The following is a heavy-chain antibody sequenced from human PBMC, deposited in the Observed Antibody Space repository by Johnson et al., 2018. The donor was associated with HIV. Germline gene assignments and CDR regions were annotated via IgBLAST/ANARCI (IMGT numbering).Heavy chain of an antibody. D-gene: IGHD4-17*01. CDR1: GFTFDDYG. V-gene: IGHV3-20*04. J-gene: IGHJ3*02. CDR2: INWNGGST. CDR3: AKGYGYYEGNAFEI. Sequence: VQLVESGGGLVKPGGSLRLSCAASGFTFDDYGMNWVRQAPGKGLEWVSGINWNGGSTGYADSVKGRFTISRDNAKNSLFLQMNSLRAEDTAVYYCAKGYGYYEGNAFEIWAQGTMVTVSS.